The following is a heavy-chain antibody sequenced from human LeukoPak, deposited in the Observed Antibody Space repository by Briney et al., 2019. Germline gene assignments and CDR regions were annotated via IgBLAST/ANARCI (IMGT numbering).Heavy chain of an antibody. J-gene: IGHJ4*02. V-gene: IGHV4-4*07. CDR2: IHTSGST. CDR1: GGSITSYY. CDR3: AREFSGTSIAARVFDS. Sequence: PSDTLSLNWTVCGGSITSYYWTYIRQPSPHRLHLTARIHTSGSTNYNPSLKSRVTMSVDTSKNQFSLNLSSVTAADTAMYYCAREFSGTSIAARVFDSWGQGTLVTVSS. D-gene: IGHD6-6*01.